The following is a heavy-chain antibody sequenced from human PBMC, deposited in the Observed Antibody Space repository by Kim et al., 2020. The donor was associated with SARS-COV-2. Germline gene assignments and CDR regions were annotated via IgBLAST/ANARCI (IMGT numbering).Heavy chain of an antibody. J-gene: IGHJ4*02. CDR1: GYTFTSYG. CDR3: ARDLARLDYYDFWSGYYDFDY. D-gene: IGHD3-3*01. CDR2: ISAYNGNT. Sequence: ASVKVSCKASGYTFTSYGISWVRQAPGQGLEWMGWISAYNGNTNYAQKLQGRVTMTTDTSTSTAYMELRSLRSDDTAVYYCARDLARLDYYDFWSGYYDFDYLGQGTLVTVSS. V-gene: IGHV1-18*01.